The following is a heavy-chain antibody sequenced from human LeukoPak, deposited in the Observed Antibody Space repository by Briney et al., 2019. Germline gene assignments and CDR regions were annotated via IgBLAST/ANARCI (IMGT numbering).Heavy chain of an antibody. D-gene: IGHD2-21*02. J-gene: IGHJ4*02. CDR3: ASLPIAYCGGDCYPYFDY. Sequence: GESLKISCKGSGYSFTSYWIGWVRQMPGKGLVWMGIIYPGDSDTRYSPSFQGQVTISADKSISTAYLQWSSLKASDTAMYYCASLPIAYCGGDCYPYFDYWGQGTLVTVSS. V-gene: IGHV5-51*01. CDR1: GYSFTSYW. CDR2: IYPGDSDT.